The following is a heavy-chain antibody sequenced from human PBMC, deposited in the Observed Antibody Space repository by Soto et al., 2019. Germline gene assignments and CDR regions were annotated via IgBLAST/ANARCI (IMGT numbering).Heavy chain of an antibody. Sequence: QVQLVQSGAEVKKPGSSVKVSCKASGGTFSSYAISWVRQAPGQGLEWMGGIIPIFGTANYAQKFQGRVTITADEATSTAYMELSSLRSEDTAVYYCARGNDFWSGYYSAFDIWGQGTMVTVSS. CDR3: ARGNDFWSGYYSAFDI. J-gene: IGHJ3*02. CDR2: IIPIFGTA. D-gene: IGHD3-3*01. CDR1: GGTFSSYA. V-gene: IGHV1-69*01.